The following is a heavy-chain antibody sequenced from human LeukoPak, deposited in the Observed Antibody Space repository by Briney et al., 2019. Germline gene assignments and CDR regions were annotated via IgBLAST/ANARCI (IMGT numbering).Heavy chain of an antibody. CDR2: IIPILGIA. CDR3: ARASYSRRENWFDP. D-gene: IGHD6-13*01. J-gene: IGHJ5*02. V-gene: IGHV1-69*04. CDR1: GGTFSSYA. Sequence: GASVKVSCKASGGTFSSYAISWLRQAPGQGLEWVGRIIPILGIANYAQKFQGRVTITADKSTSTAYMELSSLRSEDTAVYYCARASYSRRENWFDPWGQGTLVTVSS.